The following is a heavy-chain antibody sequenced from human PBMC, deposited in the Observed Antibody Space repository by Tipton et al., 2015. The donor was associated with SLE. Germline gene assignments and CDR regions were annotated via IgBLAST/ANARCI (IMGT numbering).Heavy chain of an antibody. V-gene: IGHV3-7*03. J-gene: IGHJ6*03. D-gene: IGHD3-3*01. CDR1: GFTVSNNW. CDR3: AKDTMSTFYDFWTGYLGYMDV. CDR2: IGQDGGEE. Sequence: SLRLSCAASGFTVSNNWMTRVRQAPGKGLEWVAHIGQDGGEEFYVDSVRGRFIISRDNSKDSLYLQMSSLRIEDTALYYCAKDTMSTFYDFWTGYLGYMDVWGKGTPVTVSS.